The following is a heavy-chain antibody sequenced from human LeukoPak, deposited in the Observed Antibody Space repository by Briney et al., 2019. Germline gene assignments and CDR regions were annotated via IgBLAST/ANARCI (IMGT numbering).Heavy chain of an antibody. CDR1: GFTVSSNY. J-gene: IGHJ4*02. Sequence: GGSLRLSRAASGFTVSSNYMSWVRQALGKGLEWVSVIYSGGSTYYADSVKGRFTISRDNSKNTLYLQMNSLRAEDTAVYYCARGVTMVRGVINYFDYWGQGTLVTVSS. CDR3: ARGVTMVRGVINYFDY. V-gene: IGHV3-66*02. CDR2: IYSGGST. D-gene: IGHD3-10*01.